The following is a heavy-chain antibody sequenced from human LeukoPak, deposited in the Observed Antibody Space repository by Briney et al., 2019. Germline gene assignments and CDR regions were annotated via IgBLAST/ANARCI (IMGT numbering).Heavy chain of an antibody. CDR1: GFTFSSYA. J-gene: IGHJ4*02. V-gene: IGHV3-30-3*01. CDR2: ISYDGSNK. D-gene: IGHD6-6*01. CDR3: ARDFRLAARRGYYFDY. Sequence: GGSLSLSCAASGFTFSSYAMHWVRQAPGKGLEWVAVISYDGSNKYYADSVKGRFTISRDNSKNTLYLQMNSLRAEDTAVYYCARDFRLAARRGYYFDYWGQGTLVTVSS.